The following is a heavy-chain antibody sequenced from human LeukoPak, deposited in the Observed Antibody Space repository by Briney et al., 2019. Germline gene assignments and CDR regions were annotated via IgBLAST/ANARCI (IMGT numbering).Heavy chain of an antibody. V-gene: IGHV1-2*02. D-gene: IGHD3-10*01. CDR1: GYTFTGYY. Sequence: GASVKVSCKASGYTFTGYYMHWVRQAPGQGLEWMGWINPNSGGTNYAQKFQGRVTMTRDTSISTAYMKLSRLRSDDTAVYYCARDGSGSYYKNWFDPWGQGTLVTVPS. J-gene: IGHJ5*02. CDR3: ARDGSGSYYKNWFDP. CDR2: INPNSGGT.